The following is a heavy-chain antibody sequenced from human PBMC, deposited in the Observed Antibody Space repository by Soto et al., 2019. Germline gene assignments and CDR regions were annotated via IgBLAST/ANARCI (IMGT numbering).Heavy chain of an antibody. J-gene: IGHJ1*01. CDR2: IYPSDSRT. D-gene: IGHD6-6*01. CDR3: SHSKSSTSVRYIQH. V-gene: IGHV5-51*01. CDR1: GYTFANYW. Sequence: PGESRKICCASSGYTFANYWIGWLLQVPGKGLEWVAIIYPSDSRTIYSPSFQGQVTLSADKSIRTAYMQWTSLKASDTAIYYCSHSKSSTSVRYIQHWAHGPTVIVSS.